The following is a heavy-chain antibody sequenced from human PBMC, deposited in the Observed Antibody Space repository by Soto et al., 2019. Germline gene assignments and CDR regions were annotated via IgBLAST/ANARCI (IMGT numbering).Heavy chain of an antibody. D-gene: IGHD2-2*01. CDR3: AKDLGYCSSTACYDFYAMDV. J-gene: IGHJ6*02. CDR2: ISGSGGST. Sequence: GGSLRLSCAASGFTFSSYAMSWVRQAPGKGLEWVSAISGSGGSTYYADSVKGRFTISRDNSKNTLYLQMNSLRAEDTAVYYCAKDLGYCSSTACYDFYAMDVWGQGTTVTVSS. CDR1: GFTFSSYA. V-gene: IGHV3-23*01.